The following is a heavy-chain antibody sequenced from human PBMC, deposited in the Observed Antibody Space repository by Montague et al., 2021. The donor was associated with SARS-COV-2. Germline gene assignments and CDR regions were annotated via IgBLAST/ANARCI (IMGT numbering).Heavy chain of an antibody. CDR2: TYYSGST. CDR1: GGSISSYY. V-gene: IGHV4-59*01. Sequence: SETLSLTCTVSGGSISSYYWSWIRQPPGKGLEWIGYTYYSGSTNYNPSLKSRVTISVDTSKNQFSLKLSSVTAADTAVYYCARVSRITIFGVVGWFDPWGQGTLVTVSS. J-gene: IGHJ5*02. CDR3: ARVSRITIFGVVGWFDP. D-gene: IGHD3-3*01.